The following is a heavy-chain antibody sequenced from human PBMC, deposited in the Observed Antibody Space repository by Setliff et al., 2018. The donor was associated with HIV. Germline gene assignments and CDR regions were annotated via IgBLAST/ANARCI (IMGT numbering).Heavy chain of an antibody. J-gene: IGHJ4*02. D-gene: IGHD1-1*01. CDR1: GFTFTNYW. Sequence: GGSLRLSCAASGFTFTNYWMNWVRQAPGKGLEWVANIGKDGSEKYYVDSVKGRFSISRDNTKNLLYLEMNSLRAEDAAVYYCAGSRGYFVQADWGQGTLVTVSS. CDR2: IGKDGSEK. V-gene: IGHV3-7*01. CDR3: AGSRGYFVQAD.